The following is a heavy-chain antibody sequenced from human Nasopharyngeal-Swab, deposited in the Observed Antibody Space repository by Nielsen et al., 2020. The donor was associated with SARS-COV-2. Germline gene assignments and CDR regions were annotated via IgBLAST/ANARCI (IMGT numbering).Heavy chain of an antibody. Sequence: GESLKISCAASGFTFSSYGMHWVRQAPGKGLEWVAVIWYDGSNKYYADSVKGRFTISRDNSKNTLYLQMNSLSAEDTAVYYCARGVVVVTSYFQYWGQGTLVTVSS. CDR3: ARGVVVVTSYFQY. D-gene: IGHD2-15*01. J-gene: IGHJ1*01. V-gene: IGHV3-33*01. CDR2: IWYDGSNK. CDR1: GFTFSSYG.